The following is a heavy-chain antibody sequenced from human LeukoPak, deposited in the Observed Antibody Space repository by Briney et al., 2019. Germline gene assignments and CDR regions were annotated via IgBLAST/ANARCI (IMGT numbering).Heavy chain of an antibody. CDR3: ARQLAGLAPPGFIDS. D-gene: IGHD3-3*02. Sequence: SETLSLTCTVSGGSISSPYWTWIRQPPGKGLEWIGYIYYGGSTDYSPSLKSRATISLDTSKNQFSLHLTSVTAADTAVYYCARQLAGLAPPGFIDSWGQGPLVTVSS. V-gene: IGHV4-59*08. CDR1: GGSISSPY. CDR2: IYYGGST. J-gene: IGHJ4*02.